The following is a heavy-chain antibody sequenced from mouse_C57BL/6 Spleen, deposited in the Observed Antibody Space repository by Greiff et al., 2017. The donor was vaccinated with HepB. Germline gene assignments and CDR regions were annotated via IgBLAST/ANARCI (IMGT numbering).Heavy chain of an antibody. J-gene: IGHJ4*01. Sequence: EVQGVESGGDLVKPGGSLKLSCAASGFTFSSYGMSWVRQTPDKRLAWVATIRSGGSYTYYPDSVKGRFTIARDNAKNTLYLQMSSLKSDDTAMYYCARQEPTNYDYDEDAMDDWGQGTSVTVSS. CDR3: ARQEPTNYDYDEDAMDD. CDR2: IRSGGSYT. V-gene: IGHV5-6*01. CDR1: GFTFSSYG. D-gene: IGHD2-4*01.